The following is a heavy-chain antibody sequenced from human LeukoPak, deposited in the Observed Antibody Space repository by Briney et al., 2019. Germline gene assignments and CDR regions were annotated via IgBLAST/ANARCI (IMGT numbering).Heavy chain of an antibody. CDR3: ARVPAPQTIAVAGRFDY. CDR2: MNPNSGNT. V-gene: IGHV1-8*01. D-gene: IGHD6-19*01. Sequence: ASVKVSCKASGYTFTSYDINWVRQATGQGLEWMGWMNPNSGNTGYAQKFQGRVTMTRNTSISTAYMELSSLRSEDTAVYYCARVPAPQTIAVAGRFDYWGQGTLVTVSS. CDR1: GYTFTSYD. J-gene: IGHJ4*02.